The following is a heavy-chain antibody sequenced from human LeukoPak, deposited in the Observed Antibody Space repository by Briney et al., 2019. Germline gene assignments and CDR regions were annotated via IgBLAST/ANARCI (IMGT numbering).Heavy chain of an antibody. D-gene: IGHD6-13*01. V-gene: IGHV1-69*04. CDR2: IIPILGIA. CDR1: GGTFSSYA. CDR3: AADLGGAAAGNLDY. J-gene: IGHJ4*02. Sequence: GASVKVSCKASGGTFSSYAISWVRQAPGQGLEWMGRIIPILGIANYAQKFQERVTITRDMSTNTAYMELNNLRSEDTAVYYCAADLGGAAAGNLDYWGQGTLVTVSS.